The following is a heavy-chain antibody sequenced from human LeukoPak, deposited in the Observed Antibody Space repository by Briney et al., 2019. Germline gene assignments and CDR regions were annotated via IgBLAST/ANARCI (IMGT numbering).Heavy chain of an antibody. CDR1: GGSIISGSYY. V-gene: IGHV4-61*02. D-gene: IGHD6-19*01. CDR2: IFNSGST. J-gene: IGHJ3*02. CDR3: ARGPVAGTLDAFDI. Sequence: SETLSLTCTVSGGSIISGSYYWIWIRQPAGKGLEWTGRIFNSGSTNYNPSLKSRVTISVDTSKNHFSLKLSSVTAADTAVYYCARGPVAGTLDAFDIWGQGTMVTVSS.